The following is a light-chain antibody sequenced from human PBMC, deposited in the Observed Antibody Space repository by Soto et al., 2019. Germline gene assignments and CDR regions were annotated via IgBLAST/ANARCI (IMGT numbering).Light chain of an antibody. CDR2: GAS. V-gene: IGKV3-20*01. J-gene: IGKJ4*01. Sequence: EIVLTQSPGTLSLSPGERATLSCRASQSVSSSYLAWYQQKPGQPPRLLIYGASSRATGIPDRFSGSGSGTDFTLTISRLEPEDFGVYYCQQYGSSPRTFGGGTKVEIK. CDR1: QSVSSSY. CDR3: QQYGSSPRT.